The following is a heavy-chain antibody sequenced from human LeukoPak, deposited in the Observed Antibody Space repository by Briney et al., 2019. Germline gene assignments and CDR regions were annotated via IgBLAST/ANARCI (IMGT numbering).Heavy chain of an antibody. D-gene: IGHD3-22*01. CDR1: GFTFNNYA. J-gene: IGHJ4*02. CDR2: ISGSGRTI. V-gene: IGHV3-23*01. CDR3: AKGYGHISFGPGDSSGYYYY. Sequence: GGSLRLSCAASGFTFNNYAMSWVRQAPGKGLEWVSYISGSGRTIYYADSVKGRFTISRDNSKNTLYLQMNSLRAEDTAVYYCAKGYGHISFGPGDSSGYYYYWGQGTLVTVSS.